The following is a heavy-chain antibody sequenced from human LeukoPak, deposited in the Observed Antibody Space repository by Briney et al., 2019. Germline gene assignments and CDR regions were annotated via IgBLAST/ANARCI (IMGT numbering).Heavy chain of an antibody. V-gene: IGHV3-30-3*01. CDR2: ISYDGSNK. Sequence: GRSLRLSRAASGFTFSSYAMHWVRQAPGKGLEWVAVISYDGSNKYYADSVKGRFTISRDNSKNTLYLQMNSLRAEDTAVYYCARDSSFCSGGSCYPNYWGQGTLVTVSS. J-gene: IGHJ4*02. D-gene: IGHD2-15*01. CDR3: ARDSSFCSGGSCYPNY. CDR1: GFTFSSYA.